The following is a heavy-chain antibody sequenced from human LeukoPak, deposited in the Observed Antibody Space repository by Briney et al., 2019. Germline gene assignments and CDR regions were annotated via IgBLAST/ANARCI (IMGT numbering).Heavy chain of an antibody. CDR3: ARGPQDTYYYGSGSYDY. Sequence: ASVKVSCKASGYTFTGYYMHWVRQAPGQGLEWMGWINPNSGGITYAQKFQGRVTMTRDTSISTAYMELSRLRSDDTAVYYCARGPQDTYYYGSGSYDYWGQGTLVTVSS. D-gene: IGHD3-10*01. V-gene: IGHV1-2*02. J-gene: IGHJ4*02. CDR2: INPNSGGI. CDR1: GYTFTGYY.